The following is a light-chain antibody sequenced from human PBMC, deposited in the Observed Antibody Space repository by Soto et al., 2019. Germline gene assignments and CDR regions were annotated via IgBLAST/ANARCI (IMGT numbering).Light chain of an antibody. CDR1: QSVSRSY. Sequence: EIVLTQSPGTLSLSPGEKATLSCKASQSVSRSYLAWYQQKFGQAPRLLIYGAFSMATGIPDRFSGSGSGTDFTLTISRLEPEDFAVYYCQQYASSPLTFGGGTKVEIK. CDR2: GAF. V-gene: IGKV3-20*01. CDR3: QQYASSPLT. J-gene: IGKJ4*01.